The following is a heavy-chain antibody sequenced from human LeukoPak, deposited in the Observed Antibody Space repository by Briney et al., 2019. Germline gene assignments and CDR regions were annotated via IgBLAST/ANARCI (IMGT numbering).Heavy chain of an antibody. CDR3: PSGSADY. J-gene: IGHJ4*02. Sequence: GGSLRLSCAASGFTFSSYAMSWVRQAPGKALEWVSAITASGGSTYYADSVKGRFTISRDNSKNTLYLQMSRLRAEDAAVYYCPSGSADYWGQGTLVTVSS. V-gene: IGHV3-23*01. CDR2: ITASGGST. CDR1: GFTFSSYA. D-gene: IGHD1-26*01.